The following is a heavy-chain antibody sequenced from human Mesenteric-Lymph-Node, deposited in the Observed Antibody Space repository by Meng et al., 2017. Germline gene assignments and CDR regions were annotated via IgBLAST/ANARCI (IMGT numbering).Heavy chain of an antibody. V-gene: IGHV1-8*03. CDR3: ARGLTYYDNLSGSYRYGACDI. CDR1: GYTFSKYD. J-gene: IGHJ3*02. CDR2: MDPNSDNR. D-gene: IGHD3-16*02. Sequence: ASVKVSCKASGYTFSKYDINWVRQATGQGLEWMGWMDPNSDNRGSAQKFQGRVTFTRDTSTSTAYMELRTLRSEDTAVYYCARGLTYYDNLSGSYRYGACDIWGQGTVVTVSS.